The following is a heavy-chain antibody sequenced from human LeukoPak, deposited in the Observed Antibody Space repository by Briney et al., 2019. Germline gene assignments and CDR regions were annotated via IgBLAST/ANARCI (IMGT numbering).Heavy chain of an antibody. D-gene: IGHD6-13*01. CDR1: GGSISSTRYY. Sequence: SETLSHTCTVSGGSISSTRYYWGWIRQPPGKGLEWIGSIFYSGTTYYNPSLKSRVTISADTSKNQFSLRLKFVAAADTAVYYSAKSNYYNSSCPIHYWGQGTLVTVSS. J-gene: IGHJ4*02. CDR3: AKSNYYNSSCPIHY. CDR2: IFYSGTT. V-gene: IGHV4-39*01.